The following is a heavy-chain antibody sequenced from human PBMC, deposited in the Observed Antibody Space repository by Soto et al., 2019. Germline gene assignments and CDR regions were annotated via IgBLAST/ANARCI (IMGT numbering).Heavy chain of an antibody. CDR1: GFTFSSYG. D-gene: IGHD2-2*02. J-gene: IGHJ6*02. CDR2: ISYDGSNK. CDR3: AKDGFDCSSTSCYNYYYYGMDV. Sequence: PGGSLRLSCAASGFTFSSYGMHWVRQAPGKGLEWVAVISYDGSNKYYADSVKGRFTISRDNSKNTLYLQMNSLRAEDTAVYYCAKDGFDCSSTSCYNYYYYGMDVWGQGTTVTVSS. V-gene: IGHV3-30*18.